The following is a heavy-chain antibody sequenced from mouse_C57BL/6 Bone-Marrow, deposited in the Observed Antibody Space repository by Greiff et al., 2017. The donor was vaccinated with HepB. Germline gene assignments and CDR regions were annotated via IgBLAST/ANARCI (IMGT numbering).Heavy chain of an antibody. V-gene: IGHV1-15*01. CDR2: IDPETGGT. J-gene: IGHJ2*01. CDR3: TRVDSNYPYYFDY. D-gene: IGHD2-5*01. Sequence: QVQLQQSGAELVRPGASVTLSCKASGYTFTDYEMHWVKQTPVHGLEWIGAIDPETGGTAYNQKFKGKAILTADKSSSTAYMELRSLTSEDSAVYYCTRVDSNYPYYFDYLGQGTTLTVSS. CDR1: GYTFTDYE.